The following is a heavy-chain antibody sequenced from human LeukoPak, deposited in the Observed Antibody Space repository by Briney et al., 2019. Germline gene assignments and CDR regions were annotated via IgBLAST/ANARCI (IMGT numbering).Heavy chain of an antibody. CDR3: ARGLGTVTTLNYYVAD. CDR1: GYTFTDYY. CDR2: INPNSGGA. D-gene: IGHD4-17*01. Sequence: ASVKVSCKASGYTFTDYYMHWVRQAPGQGLEWMGWINPNSGGANYVRKFQGRVTMTRDTSISTAYMEVSRLRSDDTAVYYCARGLGTVTTLNYYVADWGQGTLVTVSS. V-gene: IGHV1-2*02. J-gene: IGHJ4*02.